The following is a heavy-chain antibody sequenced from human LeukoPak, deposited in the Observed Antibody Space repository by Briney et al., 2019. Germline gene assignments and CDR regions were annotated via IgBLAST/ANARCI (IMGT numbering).Heavy chain of an antibody. CDR2: ISPNSGGT. Sequence: ASVKVSCKTSGYTFTDYNIHWVRQAPGQGLEWMGWISPNSGGTNYAQRFQGMGTMTRDTSISTAYMDLSSLKSDDAATYYCSVWFGELSHWGQGTLVTVSS. J-gene: IGHJ4*02. V-gene: IGHV1-2*02. CDR3: SVWFGELSH. CDR1: GYTFTDYN. D-gene: IGHD3-10*01.